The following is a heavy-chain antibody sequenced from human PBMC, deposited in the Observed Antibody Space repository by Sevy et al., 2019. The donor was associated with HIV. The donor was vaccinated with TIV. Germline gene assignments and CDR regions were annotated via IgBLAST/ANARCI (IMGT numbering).Heavy chain of an antibody. D-gene: IGHD1-20*01. Sequence: GGSLRLSCAASGFTFSTHNMNWVRQAPGKGLEWVSFITSSGNTIYYADSVKGRLSISRDNAKNSLYLQMNSLRADDSAAYYCARATLYYNYVDLWGQGALVTVSS. CDR1: GFTFSTHN. CDR3: ARATLYYNYVDL. J-gene: IGHJ5*02. V-gene: IGHV3-48*01. CDR2: ITSSGNTI.